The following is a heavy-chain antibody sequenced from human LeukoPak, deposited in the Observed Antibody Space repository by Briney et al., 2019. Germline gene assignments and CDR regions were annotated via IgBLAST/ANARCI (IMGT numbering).Heavy chain of an antibody. D-gene: IGHD5-18*01. CDR1: GFTFSSYS. V-gene: IGHV3-21*01. CDR3: ARDLRSYGFREDDAFDI. Sequence: GGSLRLSCAASGFTFSSYSMNWVRQAPGKGLEWVSSISSSSSYIYYADPVKGRFTISRDSAKNSLYLQMNSLRAEDTAVYYCARDLRSYGFREDDAFDIWGQGTMVTVSS. CDR2: ISSSSSYI. J-gene: IGHJ3*02.